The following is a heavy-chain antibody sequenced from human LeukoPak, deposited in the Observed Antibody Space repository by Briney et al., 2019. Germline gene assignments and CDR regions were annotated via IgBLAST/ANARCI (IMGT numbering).Heavy chain of an antibody. CDR3: ARTGIAAAGTFDY. CDR2: IVPIFGTA. D-gene: IGHD6-13*01. Sequence: EASVKVSCKASGGTFSSYAISWVRQAPGQGLEWMGGIVPIFGTANYAQKFQGRVTITADESTSTAYMELSSLRSEDTAVYYCARTGIAAAGTFDYWGQGTLVTVSS. V-gene: IGHV1-69*13. J-gene: IGHJ4*02. CDR1: GGTFSSYA.